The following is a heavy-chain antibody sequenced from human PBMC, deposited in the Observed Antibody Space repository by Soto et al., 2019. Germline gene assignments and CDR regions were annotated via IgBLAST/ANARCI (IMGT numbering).Heavy chain of an antibody. CDR3: AIGKVLGEFDY. D-gene: IGHD3-16*01. Sequence: SETLSLTCTVSGGPISSYYWSWIRQHQGKGLEWIGYIYYSGSTNYNPSLKSRVTISVDTSKNQFSLKLSSVTAADTAVYYCAIGKVLGEFDYWGQGTLVTVSS. CDR1: GGPISSYY. J-gene: IGHJ4*02. V-gene: IGHV4-59*01. CDR2: IYYSGST.